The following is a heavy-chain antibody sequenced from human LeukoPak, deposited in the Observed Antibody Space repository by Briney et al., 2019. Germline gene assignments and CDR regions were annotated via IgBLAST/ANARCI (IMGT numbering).Heavy chain of an antibody. D-gene: IGHD2-15*01. Sequence: GRSLRLSCAASGFTFSSYGIHWVRQAPGKGLEWVALISYEGSDKYYADSVKGRFTISRDNSKNTLYLQMSSLRDEDTAVYYCAKDSTHCSGGSCYGGDYWGRGTLVAVSS. CDR2: ISYEGSDK. CDR3: AKDSTHCSGGSCYGGDY. J-gene: IGHJ4*02. CDR1: GFTFSSYG. V-gene: IGHV3-30*18.